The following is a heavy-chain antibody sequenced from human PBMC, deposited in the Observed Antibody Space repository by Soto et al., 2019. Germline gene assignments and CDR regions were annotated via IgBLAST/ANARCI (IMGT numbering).Heavy chain of an antibody. D-gene: IGHD3-16*01. V-gene: IGHV4-30-2*06. J-gene: IGHJ4*02. CDR3: ARGVWGNSAYFDL. CDR2: IYQNGNT. CDR1: GASIGSGDSS. Sequence: SETLSLTCAVSGASIGSGDSSWSWIRQSPGKALEWIGYIYQNGNTYYSPSLMSRVTISVDRSKNQFSLRVNSVTAADTAVYYCARGVWGNSAYFDLWGQGTLVTVPQ.